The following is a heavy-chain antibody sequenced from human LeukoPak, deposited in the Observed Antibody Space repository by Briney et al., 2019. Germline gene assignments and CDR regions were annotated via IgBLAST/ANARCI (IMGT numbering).Heavy chain of an antibody. CDR3: ARGLPLIVVVPAATKRNWFDP. CDR2: ISACNGNT. V-gene: IGHV1-18*04. Sequence: GASVKVSCKASGYTFTSYGISWVRQAPGQGLEWMGWISACNGNTNYAQKLQGRVTMTTDTSTSTAYMELRSLRSDDTAVYYCARGLPLIVVVPAATKRNWFDPWGQGTLVTVSS. D-gene: IGHD2-2*01. J-gene: IGHJ5*02. CDR1: GYTFTSYG.